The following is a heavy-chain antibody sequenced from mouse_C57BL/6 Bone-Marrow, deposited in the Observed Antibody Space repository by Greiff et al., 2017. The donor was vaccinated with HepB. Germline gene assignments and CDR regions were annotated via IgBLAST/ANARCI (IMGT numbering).Heavy chain of an antibody. CDR3: ARLDVYDWGDY. D-gene: IGHD2-2*01. V-gene: IGHV1-19*01. CDR2: INPYNGGT. CDR1: GYTFTDYY. J-gene: IGHJ2*01. Sequence: EVQLQQSGPVLVKPGASVKMSCKASGYTFTDYYMNWVKQSHGKSLEWIGVINPYNGGTSYKQKFKGKATLTVDKSSSPAYMERNSLTSEDSAVYYCARLDVYDWGDYWGQGTTLTVSS.